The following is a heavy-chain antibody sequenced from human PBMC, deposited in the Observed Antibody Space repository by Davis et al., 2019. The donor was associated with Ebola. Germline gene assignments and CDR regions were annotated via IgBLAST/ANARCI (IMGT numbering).Heavy chain of an antibody. CDR2: ISGSGGST. D-gene: IGHD6-19*01. Sequence: GGSLRLSCAASGFTFSSYAMSWVRQAPGKGLEWVSAISGSGGSTDYADSVKGRFTISRDNSKNTLYLQMNSLRAEDTAVYYCARLERGYSSGWYREYFDYWGQGTLVTVSS. CDR1: GFTFSSYA. V-gene: IGHV3-23*01. J-gene: IGHJ4*02. CDR3: ARLERGYSSGWYREYFDY.